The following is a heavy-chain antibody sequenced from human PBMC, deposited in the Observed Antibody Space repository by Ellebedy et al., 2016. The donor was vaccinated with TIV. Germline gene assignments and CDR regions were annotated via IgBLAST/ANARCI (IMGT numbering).Heavy chain of an antibody. Sequence: GGSLRLXXAASGFTFSSYAMSWVRQAPGKGLEWVSAISGSGGSTYYADSVKGRFTISRDNSKNTLYLQMNSLRAEDTAVYYCAKDIYYYDSSGSFDYWGQGTLVTVSS. D-gene: IGHD3-22*01. V-gene: IGHV3-23*01. CDR2: ISGSGGST. J-gene: IGHJ4*02. CDR1: GFTFSSYA. CDR3: AKDIYYYDSSGSFDY.